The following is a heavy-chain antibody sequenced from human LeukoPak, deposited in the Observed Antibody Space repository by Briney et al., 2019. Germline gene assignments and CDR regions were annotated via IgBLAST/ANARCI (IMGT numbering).Heavy chain of an antibody. CDR2: IWYDGSNK. CDR1: GFTFSSYG. V-gene: IGHV3-33*01. CDR3: ARDSGVVVAATTNFDY. D-gene: IGHD2-15*01. J-gene: IGHJ4*02. Sequence: GGSLRLSCAASGFTFSSYGMHWVRQAPGKELEWVAVIWYDGSNKYYADSVKGRFTISRDNSKNTLYLQMNSLRAEDTAVYYCARDSGVVVAATTNFDYWGQGTLVTVSS.